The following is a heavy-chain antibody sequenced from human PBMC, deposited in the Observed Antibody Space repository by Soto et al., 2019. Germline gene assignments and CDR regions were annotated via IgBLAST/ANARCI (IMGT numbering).Heavy chain of an antibody. CDR1: GFTFSSYG. V-gene: IGHV3-23*01. CDR3: AKAGFISGWSPSYCHS. D-gene: IGHD6-19*01. CDR2: MSGSGGST. J-gene: IGHJ5*01. Sequence: EVQLLESGGGLVQPGRSLRRSCAASGFTFSSYGMNWVRQAPGKGLEWVSAMSGSGGSTYYADSVKGRFTISRDKSKNTLYLQMNSLRVDDTAVCSCAKAGFISGWSPSYCHSWGHVTRVTVS.